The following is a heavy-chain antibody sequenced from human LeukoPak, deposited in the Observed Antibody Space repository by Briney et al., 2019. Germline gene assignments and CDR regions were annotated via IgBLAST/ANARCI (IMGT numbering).Heavy chain of an antibody. Sequence: GGSLRLSCAASGFTFDDYGMSWVRQAPGKGRGWVSGINWNGGSTGYADSVKGRFTISRDNAKNSLYLQMNSLRAEDTALYYCARGSYYYDSSGYPFDYWGQGTLVTVSS. CDR3: ARGSYYYDSSGYPFDY. V-gene: IGHV3-20*04. J-gene: IGHJ4*02. D-gene: IGHD3-22*01. CDR2: INWNGGST. CDR1: GFTFDDYG.